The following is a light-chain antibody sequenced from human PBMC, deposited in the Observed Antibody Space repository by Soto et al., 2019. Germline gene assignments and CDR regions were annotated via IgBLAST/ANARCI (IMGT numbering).Light chain of an antibody. CDR2: RNN. J-gene: IGLJ1*01. Sequence: VLTQPPSASGTPGQRVTISCSGSSSNIGSNYVYWYQQLPGTAPKLLIYRNNQRPSGVPDRFSGSKSGTSASLAISGLRSEDEADYYCAAWDDSLRWVSGTGTKLTVL. CDR1: SSNIGSNY. CDR3: AAWDDSLRWV. V-gene: IGLV1-47*01.